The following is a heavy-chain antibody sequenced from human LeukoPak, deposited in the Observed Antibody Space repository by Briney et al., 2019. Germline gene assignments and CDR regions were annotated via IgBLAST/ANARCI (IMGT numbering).Heavy chain of an antibody. CDR1: GFTFSHAW. Sequence: KPGGSLRPSCAASGFTFSHAWMSWVRQAPGKGLEWVGRIISKTEDGTTDYAAPVKGRFTISRDDSKNTMYLQMNSLKTEDTAVYHCITGIRSGYYAYWGQGTLVTVSS. D-gene: IGHD3-22*01. CDR3: ITGIRSGYYAY. CDR2: IISKTEDGTT. J-gene: IGHJ4*02. V-gene: IGHV3-15*01.